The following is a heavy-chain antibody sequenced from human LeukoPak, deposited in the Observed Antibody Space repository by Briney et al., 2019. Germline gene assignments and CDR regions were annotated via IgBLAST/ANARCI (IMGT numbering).Heavy chain of an antibody. CDR3: ARGSPPRYDFWSSRHYYYYMDV. V-gene: IGHV1-69*05. D-gene: IGHD3-3*01. CDR2: IIPIFGTA. Sequence: ASVKVSCKASGGTFSSYAISWVRQAPGQGLEWMGGIIPIFGTANYAQKFQGRVTITTDESTSTAYMELSSLRSEDTAVYYCARGSPPRYDFWSSRHYYYYMDVWGKGTTVTVSS. J-gene: IGHJ6*03. CDR1: GGTFSSYA.